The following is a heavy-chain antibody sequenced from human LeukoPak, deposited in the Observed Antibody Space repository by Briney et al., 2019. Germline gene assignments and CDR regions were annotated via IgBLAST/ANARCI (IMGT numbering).Heavy chain of an antibody. CDR2: IYTSGST. D-gene: IGHD3-22*01. CDR1: GGSISSGSYY. CDR3: ARGGYYYDSSGYYKFTDY. J-gene: IGHJ4*02. Sequence: SETLSLTCTVSGGSISSGSYYWSWIRQPAGTGLEWIGRIYTSGSTNYNPSLKSRVTISVDTSKNQFSLKLSSVTAADTAVYYCARGGYYYDSSGYYKFTDYWGQGTLVTVSS. V-gene: IGHV4-61*02.